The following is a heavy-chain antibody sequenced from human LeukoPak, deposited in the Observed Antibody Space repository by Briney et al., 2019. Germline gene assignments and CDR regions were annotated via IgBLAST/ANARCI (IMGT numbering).Heavy chain of an antibody. V-gene: IGHV1-69*06. Sequence: SVKVSCKASGDTFSSYAISWVRQAPGQGLDWMGGIIPMFGTANYAQKFQGRVTITADKSTSTAYMELSSLRSEDTAVYYCARGAHNGNYFVSVYYFMDVWGKGTTVTVSS. J-gene: IGHJ6*03. D-gene: IGHD1-26*01. CDR2: IIPMFGTA. CDR3: ARGAHNGNYFVSVYYFMDV. CDR1: GDTFSSYA.